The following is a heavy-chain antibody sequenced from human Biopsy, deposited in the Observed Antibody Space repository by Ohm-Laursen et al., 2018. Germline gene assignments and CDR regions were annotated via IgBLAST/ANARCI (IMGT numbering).Heavy chain of an antibody. V-gene: IGHV4-59*11. D-gene: IGHD4-23*01. Sequence: TLSLTWAVSGGSFTGHYWTWIRQPPGKGLEWIGHISHTGYTSYKSSLKSRVTISLDTSRKHFSLRLKSLAAADTAVYYCARGSNEYGGLYFPHWGQGTLVTVSS. CDR3: ARGSNEYGGLYFPH. CDR1: GGSFTGHY. J-gene: IGHJ1*01. CDR2: ISHTGYT.